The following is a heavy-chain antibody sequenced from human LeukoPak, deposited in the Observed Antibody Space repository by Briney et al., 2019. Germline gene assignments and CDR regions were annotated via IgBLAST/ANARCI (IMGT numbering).Heavy chain of an antibody. D-gene: IGHD2-21*02. CDR1: GGSFSDYF. Sequence: PSETLSLTRSVYGGSFSDYFWSWIRQSPGRGLEWIGEIDDGGNTNYNPSLISRAIVSMEKSKKQFSLVMRSVTAADTAVYYCARFSRITWGDWGDAFDIWGQGTTVIVSS. CDR2: IDDGGNT. CDR3: ARFSRITWGDWGDAFDI. V-gene: IGHV4-34*01. J-gene: IGHJ3*02.